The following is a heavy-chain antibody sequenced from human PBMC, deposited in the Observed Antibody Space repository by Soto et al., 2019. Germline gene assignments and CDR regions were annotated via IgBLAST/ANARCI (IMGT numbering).Heavy chain of an antibody. CDR2: IRSKANSYAT. J-gene: IGHJ6*02. V-gene: IGHV3-73*02. Sequence: EVQLVESGGGLVQPGGSLKLSCAASGFTFSGSAMHWVRQASGKGLEWVGRIRSKANSYATAYAASVKGRFTISRDDSKNTAYLQMNSLKTEDTAVYYCTRPDSGYDPPNYYYYGMDVWGQGTTVTVSS. CDR1: GFTFSGSA. D-gene: IGHD5-12*01. CDR3: TRPDSGYDPPNYYYYGMDV.